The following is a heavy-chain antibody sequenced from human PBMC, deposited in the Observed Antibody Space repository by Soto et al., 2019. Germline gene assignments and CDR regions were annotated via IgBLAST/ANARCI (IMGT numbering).Heavy chain of an antibody. D-gene: IGHD3-16*01. Sequence: EVQLVESGGALIQPGGSLILSCAASGFTVSNNYISWVRQAPGKGLEWVSLMYSGGSTHYANSVKGRFTISRDGSKNTVYLQMKSLGDEDTAVDYCTQLGALDVWGQGTMVTVSS. J-gene: IGHJ3*01. CDR1: GFTVSNNY. V-gene: IGHV3-53*01. CDR2: MYSGGST. CDR3: TQLGALDV.